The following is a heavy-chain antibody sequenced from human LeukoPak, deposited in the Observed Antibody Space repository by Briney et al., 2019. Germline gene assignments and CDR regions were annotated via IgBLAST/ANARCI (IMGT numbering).Heavy chain of an antibody. Sequence: PGGSLRLSCAASGFTVSRHYMSWVRQTPGKGLEWVSIIYSPGGTYYADSVKGRFTISIDSSKNTVYLQLNSLRVEDTAVYYCARAPYSADSSATPPAFDIWGQGTMVTVSS. J-gene: IGHJ3*02. D-gene: IGHD3-22*01. CDR3: ARAPYSADSSATPPAFDI. CDR2: IYSPGGT. CDR1: GFTVSRHY. V-gene: IGHV3-53*01.